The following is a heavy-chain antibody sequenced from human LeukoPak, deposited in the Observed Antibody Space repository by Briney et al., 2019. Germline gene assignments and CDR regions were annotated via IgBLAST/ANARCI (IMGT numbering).Heavy chain of an antibody. D-gene: IGHD4-17*01. CDR1: GYTFMTYG. V-gene: IGHV1-18*01. J-gene: IGHJ4*02. Sequence: GASVKVSCMASGYTFMTYGITWARQAPGQGLEWMGWISGYNGNRNKAQEFQGRVTMTIDTSTNTAYMDLRSLRSDDTAVYYCARVRDFADYVIDYWGQGTLVTVSS. CDR3: ARVRDFADYVIDY. CDR2: ISGYNGNR.